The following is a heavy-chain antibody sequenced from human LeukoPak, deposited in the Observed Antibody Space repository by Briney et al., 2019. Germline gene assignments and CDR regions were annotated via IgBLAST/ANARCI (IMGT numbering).Heavy chain of an antibody. J-gene: IGHJ4*02. D-gene: IGHD3-10*01. Sequence: EASVKVSCKASGYTFSGTGWYLYWLRQAPGQGLECMGWIYPNNGATAYAQKFQGRVAMTRDTSISTAYMELRRLRPDDTAVYYCARDGPAQMVEFDYWGQGTLVTVSS. V-gene: IGHV1-2*02. CDR2: IYPNNGAT. CDR1: GYTFSGTGWY. CDR3: ARDGPAQMVEFDY.